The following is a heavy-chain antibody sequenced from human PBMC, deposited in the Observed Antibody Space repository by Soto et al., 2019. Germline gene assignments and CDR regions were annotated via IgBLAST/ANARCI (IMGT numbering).Heavy chain of an antibody. D-gene: IGHD5-12*01. CDR1: GGSISSSSYY. CDR3: ARGGIYSKYYFDY. J-gene: IGHJ4*02. V-gene: IGHV4-39*01. Sequence: PSLTCTVSGGSISSSSYYWGWIRQPPGKGLEWIGSIYYSGSTYYNPSLKSRVTISVDTSKNQFSLKLSSVTAADTAVYYCARGGIYSKYYFDYWGQGTLVTVSS. CDR2: IYYSGST.